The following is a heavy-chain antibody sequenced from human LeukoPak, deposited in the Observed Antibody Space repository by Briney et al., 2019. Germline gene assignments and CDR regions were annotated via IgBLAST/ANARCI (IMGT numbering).Heavy chain of an antibody. D-gene: IGHD2-15*01. Sequence: SETLSLTCTVSGGSINSGDYYWVWIRQPPGKGLEWIGSIYYSGSTSYNPSLKSRVTMTVDTSKSQFSLKLSSVTDADTAVYYCARVVRDIVVVVAALDYWGQGTLVTVSS. CDR1: GGSINSGDYY. CDR2: IYYSGST. CDR3: ARVVRDIVVVVAALDY. J-gene: IGHJ4*02. V-gene: IGHV4-39*07.